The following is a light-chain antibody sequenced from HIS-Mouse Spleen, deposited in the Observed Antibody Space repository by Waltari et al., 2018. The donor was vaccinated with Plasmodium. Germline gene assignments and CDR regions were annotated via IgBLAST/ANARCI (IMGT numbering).Light chain of an antibody. J-gene: IGKJ1*01. CDR3: QQYNNWPAWT. V-gene: IGKV3-15*01. Sequence: EIVMTHSPATLSVSQGETPTLSCRASQRVSSNLAWYQQKPGQAPRLLIYGASTRATGIPARFSGSGSGTEFTLTISSLQSEDFAVYYCQQYNNWPAWTFGQGTKVEIK. CDR1: QRVSSN. CDR2: GAS.